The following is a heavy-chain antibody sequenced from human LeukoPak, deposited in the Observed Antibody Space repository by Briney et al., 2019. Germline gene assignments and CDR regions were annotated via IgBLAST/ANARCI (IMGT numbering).Heavy chain of an antibody. Sequence: GGSLRLSCAASGFTFSRYGMSWVRQAPGKGLEWVSGISGSGGSTYYADSVKGRFTISRDNSKNTLYLQMNSLRAEDTAVYYCARDGTYSSGWYPYYYYMDVWGKGTTVTVSS. D-gene: IGHD6-19*01. V-gene: IGHV3-23*01. CDR2: ISGSGGST. CDR1: GFTFSRYG. J-gene: IGHJ6*03. CDR3: ARDGTYSSGWYPYYYYMDV.